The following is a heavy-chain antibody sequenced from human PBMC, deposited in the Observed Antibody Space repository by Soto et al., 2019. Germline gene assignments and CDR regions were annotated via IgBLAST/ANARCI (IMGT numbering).Heavy chain of an antibody. J-gene: IGHJ6*03. D-gene: IGHD6-13*01. V-gene: IGHV4-39*02. CDR2: IYYSGST. CDR3: AREEQLVLWYMDV. CDR1: GGSISSSSYY. Sequence: SETLSLTCTVSGGSISSSSYYWGWIRQPPGKGLEWIGSIYYSGSTYYNPSLKSRVTISVDTSKNQFSLKLSSVTAADTAVYYCAREEQLVLWYMDVWGKGTTVTVSS.